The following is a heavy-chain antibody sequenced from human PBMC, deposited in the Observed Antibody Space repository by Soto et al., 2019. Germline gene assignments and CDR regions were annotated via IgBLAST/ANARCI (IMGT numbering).Heavy chain of an antibody. Sequence: QVQLVQSGAEVKKPGASVKVSCKASGYTFTSYGISWVRQAPGQGLEWMGWISAYNGNTNYAQKLQGRVTMTTDTSTSTAYMELRSLRSDDTAVYYCAKDLTYYYGSGDSPGYYFDYWGQGTLVTVSS. V-gene: IGHV1-18*01. CDR2: ISAYNGNT. J-gene: IGHJ4*02. CDR3: AKDLTYYYGSGDSPGYYFDY. CDR1: GYTFTSYG. D-gene: IGHD3-10*01.